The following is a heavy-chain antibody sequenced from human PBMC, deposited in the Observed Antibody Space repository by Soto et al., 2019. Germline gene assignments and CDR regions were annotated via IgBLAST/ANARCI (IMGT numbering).Heavy chain of an antibody. CDR2: INPNSGGT. CDR3: ARGDGVNMIVVVIQIPDI. J-gene: IGHJ3*02. V-gene: IGHV1-2*02. D-gene: IGHD3-22*01. CDR1: GYTFTGYY. Sequence: QVQLVQSGAEVKKPGASVKVSCKASGYTFTGYYMHWVRQAPGQGLEWMGWINPNSGGTNYAQKFQGRVTMTRDTSISTAYMELSRLRSDDTAVYYCARGDGVNMIVVVIQIPDIWGKGTMVTVSS.